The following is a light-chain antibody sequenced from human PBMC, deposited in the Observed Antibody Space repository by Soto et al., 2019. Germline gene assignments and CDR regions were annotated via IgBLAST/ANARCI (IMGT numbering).Light chain of an antibody. CDR2: DVS. CDR1: SSDVGGYNS. CDR3: SSYTGSSTVV. Sequence: QSALTQPASVSGSPGQSITISCTGTSSDVGGYNSVSWYQQHPGKAPKLMIYDVSNRPSGVSNRFSGSKSGNTASLTISGLQAEDESDYHCSSYTGSSTVVFGGGTKLTVL. V-gene: IGLV2-14*01. J-gene: IGLJ2*01.